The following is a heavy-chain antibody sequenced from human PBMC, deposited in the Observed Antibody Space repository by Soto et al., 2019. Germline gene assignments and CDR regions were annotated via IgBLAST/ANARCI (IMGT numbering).Heavy chain of an antibody. CDR1: GFTFSGHA. D-gene: IGHD3-22*01. J-gene: IGHJ4*02. CDR3: AKDHYYDSSGYYLN. Sequence: GGSLRLSCAASGFTFSGHAMTWVRQAPGKGLEWVSTVGMNDAFTYIADSVKGRFTISRDNSKNTLYLQMNSLRAEDTAVYYCAKDHYYDSSGYYLNWGQGTLVTVSS. V-gene: IGHV3-23*01. CDR2: VGMNDAFT.